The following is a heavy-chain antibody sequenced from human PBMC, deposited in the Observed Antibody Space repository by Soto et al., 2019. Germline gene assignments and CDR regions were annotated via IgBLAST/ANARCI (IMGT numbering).Heavy chain of an antibody. J-gene: IGHJ6*02. Sequence: PSETLSLTCAVYGGSFSCYYWSWIRQPPGKGLEWIGEINHSGSTNYNPSLKSRVTISVDTSKNQFSLKLSSVTAADTAVYYCARGRGVXVPAAISWGHYYYGMDVWGQGTTVTVSS. CDR3: ARGRGVXVPAAISWGHYYYGMDV. CDR2: INHSGST. CDR1: GGSFSCYY. V-gene: IGHV4-34*01. D-gene: IGHD2-2*01.